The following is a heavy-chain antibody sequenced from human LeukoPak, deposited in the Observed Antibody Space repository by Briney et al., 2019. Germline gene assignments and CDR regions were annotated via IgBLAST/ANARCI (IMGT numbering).Heavy chain of an antibody. J-gene: IGHJ3*02. CDR3: ARDYLAYYYDSSGNIDAFDI. Sequence: SETLSLTCTVSGGSISSYYWSWIRQPPGKGLEWIGYIYYSGSTNYNPSLKSRVTISVDTSKNQFSLKLSSVTAADTAVYYCARDYLAYYYDSSGNIDAFDIWGQGTMVTVSS. V-gene: IGHV4-59*01. D-gene: IGHD3-22*01. CDR1: GGSISSYY. CDR2: IYYSGST.